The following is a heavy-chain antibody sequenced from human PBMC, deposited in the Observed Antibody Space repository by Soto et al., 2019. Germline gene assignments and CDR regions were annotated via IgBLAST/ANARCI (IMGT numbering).Heavy chain of an antibody. V-gene: IGHV1-8*01. J-gene: IGHJ4*02. CDR1: GYTFTSYE. CDR2: MNPDSGNT. D-gene: IGHD6-19*01. CDR3: ARGLKPPHSIGVAAPWX. Sequence: VSVKVSCKASGYTFTSYEINWVRQATGQGLEWMGLMNPDSGNTGYAQKFQGRVTMTRNTSISTAYMELSSLRSEDTAVYYCARGLKPPHSIGVAAPWXWGQGTLFTVSX.